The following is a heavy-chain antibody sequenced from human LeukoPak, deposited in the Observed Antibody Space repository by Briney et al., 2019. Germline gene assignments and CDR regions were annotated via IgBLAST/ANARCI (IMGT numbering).Heavy chain of an antibody. CDR3: ARGYYYGSGSFLHLYYYYMDV. J-gene: IGHJ6*03. CDR2: IIPIFGTA. CDR1: GGTFSSYA. V-gene: IGHV1-69*06. D-gene: IGHD3-10*01. Sequence: SVKVSCKASGGTFSSYAISWVRQAPGQGLEWMGGIIPIFGTANYAQKFQGRVTITADKSTSTAYMELSSLRSEDTAVYYCARGYYYGSGSFLHLYYYYMDVWGKGTTVTVSS.